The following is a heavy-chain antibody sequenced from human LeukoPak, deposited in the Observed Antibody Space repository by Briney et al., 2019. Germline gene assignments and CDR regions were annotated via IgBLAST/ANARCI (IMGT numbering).Heavy chain of an antibody. CDR1: GGSISSYY. CDR2: IYYSGST. J-gene: IGHJ3*02. D-gene: IGHD3-9*01. V-gene: IGHV4-59*01. CDR3: ARARYVNSFYAFDI. Sequence: SETLSLTCTVSGGSISSYYWSWIRQPPGKGLEWIGYIYYSGSTNYNPSLKGRVTISVDTSKNQFSLKLGSVTAADTAVYYCARARYVNSFYAFDIWGQGTLVTVSS.